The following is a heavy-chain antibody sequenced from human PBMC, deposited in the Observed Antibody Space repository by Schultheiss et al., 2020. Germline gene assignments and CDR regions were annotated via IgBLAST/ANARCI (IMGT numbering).Heavy chain of an antibody. Sequence: SETLSLTCTVSGGSISSGGYYWSWIRQCPGKGLEWIGYISYTGSTFYSPSLKSRVTISVDTSKNQFSLKLSSVTAADTAVYYCAGEAAAAGPFECWGQGTLVTVYS. CDR1: GGSISSGGYY. D-gene: IGHD6-13*01. CDR3: AGEAAAAGPFEC. CDR2: ISYTGST. J-gene: IGHJ4*02. V-gene: IGHV4-31*03.